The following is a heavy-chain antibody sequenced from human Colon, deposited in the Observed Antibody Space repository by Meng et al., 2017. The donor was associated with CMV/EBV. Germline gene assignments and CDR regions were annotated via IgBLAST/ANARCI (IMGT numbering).Heavy chain of an antibody. Sequence: CKTSGSTFTTYAIHVMRQAPGQGLALMGWINTTSDHTQLSPSFHHPLSLTRDTSASTAYMELTSLRSEDTAVYFCARNVVGATWLDPWGQGTLVTVSS. CDR3: ARNVVGATWLDP. CDR1: GSTFTTYA. D-gene: IGHD1-26*01. J-gene: IGHJ5*02. CDR2: INTTSDHT. V-gene: IGHV1-3*04.